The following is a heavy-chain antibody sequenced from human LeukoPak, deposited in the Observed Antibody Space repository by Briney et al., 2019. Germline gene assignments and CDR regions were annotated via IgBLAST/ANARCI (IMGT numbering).Heavy chain of an antibody. CDR3: ASSGRYYYDSSGYRN. D-gene: IGHD3-22*01. J-gene: IGHJ3*01. CDR1: GYTLTELS. V-gene: IGHV1-24*01. CDR2: FDPEDGET. Sequence: VASVKVSCKVSGYTLTELSMHWVRQAPGKGLEWMGGFDPEDGETIYAQKFQGRVTMTEDTSTDTAYMELSSLRPEDTAVYYCASSGRYYYDSSGYRNWGQGTMVTVSS.